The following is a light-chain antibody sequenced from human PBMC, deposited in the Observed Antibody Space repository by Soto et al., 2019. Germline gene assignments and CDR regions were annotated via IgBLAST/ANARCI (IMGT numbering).Light chain of an antibody. CDR2: EDS. CDR3: CSYAGSSTWV. CDR1: SGDVGSYNL. J-gene: IGLJ3*02. V-gene: IGLV2-23*01. Sequence: QSALTQPASVSGSPGRSITISCAGTSGDVGSYNLVSWYQQHPGKAPKLMIYEDSKRPSGVSNRFSGSKSGNTASLTISGLQAEDDADYYCCSYAGSSTWVFGGGTKL.